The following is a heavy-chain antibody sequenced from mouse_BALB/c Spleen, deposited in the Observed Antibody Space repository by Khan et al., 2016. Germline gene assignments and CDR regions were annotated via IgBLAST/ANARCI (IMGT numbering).Heavy chain of an antibody. J-gene: IGHJ4*01. CDR2: INPGSGGT. Sequence: QVRLQQSGAELVRPGTSVKVSCKASGYAFTNYLIEWVKQRPGQGLEWIGVINPGSGGTNYNEKFKGKATLTADTSSSTAYMQLSSLTSDDSAVYYCARYDGNYYAMDYWGQGTSVTVSS. CDR1: GYAFTNYL. V-gene: IGHV1-54*01. CDR3: ARYDGNYYAMDY. D-gene: IGHD2-3*01.